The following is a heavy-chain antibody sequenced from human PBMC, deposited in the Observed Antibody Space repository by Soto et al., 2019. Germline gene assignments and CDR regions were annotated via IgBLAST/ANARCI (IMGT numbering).Heavy chain of an antibody. D-gene: IGHD5-12*01. Sequence: ASVKVSCKASGYTFTSYDINWVRQATGQGLEWMGWMNPNSGNTGYAQKFQGRVTMTRNTSISTAYMELNTLRAEDTAVYFCAKVPLRPYYFDYWGQGTLVTVSS. CDR3: AKVPLRPYYFDY. CDR2: MNPNSGNT. V-gene: IGHV1-8*01. J-gene: IGHJ4*02. CDR1: GYTFTSYD.